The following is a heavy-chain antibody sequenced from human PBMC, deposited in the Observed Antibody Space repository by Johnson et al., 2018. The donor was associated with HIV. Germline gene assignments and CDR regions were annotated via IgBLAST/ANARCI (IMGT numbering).Heavy chain of an antibody. CDR1: GFTFSSYA. J-gene: IGHJ3*02. V-gene: IGHV3-23*04. Sequence: VQLVESGGGVVQPGRSLRLSCAASGFTFSSYAMSWVRQAPGKGLEWVSAISGSGGSTYYADSVKGRFTFSRDNSKNTLYLQMNSLRAEDTAVYFCAKVRSGYTEIDAFDIWGQGTMVTVSS. D-gene: IGHD3-22*01. CDR2: ISGSGGST. CDR3: AKVRSGYTEIDAFDI.